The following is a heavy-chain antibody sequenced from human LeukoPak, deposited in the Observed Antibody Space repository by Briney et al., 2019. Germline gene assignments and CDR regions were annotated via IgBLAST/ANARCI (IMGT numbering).Heavy chain of an antibody. CDR2: IIPIFGTT. CDR3: ARTKSIGGATYFDY. J-gene: IGHJ4*02. CDR1: GGTFSSYA. Sequence: GSSVKVSCKASGGTFSSYAISWVRQAPGQGLEWMGRIIPIFGTTNYAQKFQGRVTITTDESTSTAYMELSSLRSEDTAVYYCARTKSIGGATYFDYWGQGTLVTVSS. D-gene: IGHD1-26*01. V-gene: IGHV1-69*05.